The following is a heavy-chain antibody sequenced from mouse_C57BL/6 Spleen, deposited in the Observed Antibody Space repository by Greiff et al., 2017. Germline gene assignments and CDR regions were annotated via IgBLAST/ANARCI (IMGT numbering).Heavy chain of an antibody. CDR2: IHPNSGST. Sequence: VQLQQPGAELVKPGASVKLSCKASGYTFTSYWMHWVKQRPGQGLEWIGMIHPNSGSTNYNEKFKSKDTLTVDKSSSTAYMQLSSLTSEDSAVYYCARGDGNYGFAYWGQGTLVTVSA. CDR3: ARGDGNYGFAY. J-gene: IGHJ3*01. CDR1: GYTFTSYW. V-gene: IGHV1-64*01. D-gene: IGHD2-1*01.